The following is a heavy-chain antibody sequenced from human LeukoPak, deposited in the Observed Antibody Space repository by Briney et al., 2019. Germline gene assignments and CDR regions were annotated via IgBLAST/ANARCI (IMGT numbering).Heavy chain of an antibody. Sequence: RASVKVSCKASGYTFTGYYMHWVRQAPGQGLEWMGWINPNSGGTKYAQKFQGRVTMTRDTSISTAYMELSRLRSDDTAVYYCARGRASSAHFDYWGQGTLVTVSS. J-gene: IGHJ4*02. CDR1: GYTFTGYY. V-gene: IGHV1-2*02. CDR3: ARGRASSAHFDY. CDR2: INPNSGGT.